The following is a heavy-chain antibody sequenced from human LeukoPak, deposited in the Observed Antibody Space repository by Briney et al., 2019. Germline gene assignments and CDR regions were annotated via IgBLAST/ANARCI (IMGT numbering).Heavy chain of an antibody. V-gene: IGHV5-51*01. CDR2: VYPGDSDT. D-gene: IGHD4-23*01. CDR1: GYNFSNCL. Sequence: GESLKISCEGSGYNFSNCLIGWVRQMPGKGLEWMGIVYPGDSDTRYGPSFQGQVTISADKSISTAYLQWSSLKASDTAMYYCARHGGGGSGGNSGFDYWGQGTLVTVSS. J-gene: IGHJ4*02. CDR3: ARHGGGGSGGNSGFDY.